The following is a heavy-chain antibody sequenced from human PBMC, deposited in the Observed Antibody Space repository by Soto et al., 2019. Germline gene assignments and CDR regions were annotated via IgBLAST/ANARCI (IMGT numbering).Heavy chain of an antibody. Sequence: GESLKISCKGSGYSFTSYWIGWVRQMPGKGLEWMGIIYPGDSDTRYSPSFQGRVTISADESISTAYLQWSSLKASDTAMYYCAAYPGYGSGGNCPPYWAQGTLVTASS. V-gene: IGHV5-51*01. D-gene: IGHD2-15*01. CDR2: IYPGDSDT. CDR1: GYSFTSYW. J-gene: IGHJ4*02. CDR3: AAYPGYGSGGNCPPY.